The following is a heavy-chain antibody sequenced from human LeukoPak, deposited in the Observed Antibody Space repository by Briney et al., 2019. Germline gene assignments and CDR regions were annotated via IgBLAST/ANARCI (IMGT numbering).Heavy chain of an antibody. D-gene: IGHD3-10*01. CDR2: ISWNSDTI. CDR1: GFSLDAHA. Sequence: GGSLRLSCAASGFSLDAHAMHWVRQAPGKGLEWVSGISWNSDTIAYADSVKGRFTISRDNAQNSLYLQMNSLRAEDTALYYCAKDVSSYGLGSYSCFDYWGQGTLVTVSS. J-gene: IGHJ4*02. V-gene: IGHV3-9*01. CDR3: AKDVSSYGLGSYSCFDY.